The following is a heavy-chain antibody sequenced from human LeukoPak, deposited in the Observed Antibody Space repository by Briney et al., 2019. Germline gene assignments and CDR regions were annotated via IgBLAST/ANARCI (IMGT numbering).Heavy chain of an antibody. Sequence: GGSLRLSCAASGFTFSSCGMHWVRQAPGKGLEWVAFIRYDGSNKYYADSVKGRFTISRDNSKNTLYLQMNSLRAEDTAVYYCAKDKQQLVGPFDYWGQGTLVTVS. D-gene: IGHD6-13*01. CDR1: GFTFSSCG. V-gene: IGHV3-30*02. CDR3: AKDKQQLVGPFDY. J-gene: IGHJ4*02. CDR2: IRYDGSNK.